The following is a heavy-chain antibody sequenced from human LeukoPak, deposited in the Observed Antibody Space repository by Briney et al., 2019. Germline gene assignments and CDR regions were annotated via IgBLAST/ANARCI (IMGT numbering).Heavy chain of an antibody. CDR1: GGSISSYY. CDR2: INHSGST. V-gene: IGHV4-34*01. CDR3: ARGVRGVIIVGYYFDY. D-gene: IGHD3-10*01. J-gene: IGHJ4*02. Sequence: PSETLSLTCTVSGGSISSYYWSWIRQPPGKGLEWIGEINHSGSTNYNPSLKSRVTISVDTSKNQFSLELSSVTAADTAVYYCARGVRGVIIVGYYFDYWGQGTLVTVSS.